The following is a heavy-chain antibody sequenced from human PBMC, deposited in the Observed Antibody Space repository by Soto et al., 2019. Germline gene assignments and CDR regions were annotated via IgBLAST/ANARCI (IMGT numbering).Heavy chain of an antibody. D-gene: IGHD6-19*01. CDR3: ARPRFPRYSSGWSPNWFDP. CDR2: ISVYNGNT. J-gene: IGHJ5*02. Sequence: QVQLVQSGAEVKKPGASVKVSCKASGYMFSSYGITWVRQAPGQGLEWMGWISVYNGNTNYAQKLQGRVTMTTDTSTNTAYMELRSLRSDDTAVYYCARPRFPRYSSGWSPNWFDPWGQGTLVTVSS. CDR1: GYMFSSYG. V-gene: IGHV1-18*01.